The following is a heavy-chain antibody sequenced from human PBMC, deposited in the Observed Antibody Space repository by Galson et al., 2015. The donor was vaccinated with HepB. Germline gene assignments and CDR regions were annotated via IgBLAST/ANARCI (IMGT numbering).Heavy chain of an antibody. J-gene: IGHJ4*02. V-gene: IGHV3-30-3*01. D-gene: IGHD6-13*01. CDR1: GFTFSSYA. CDR3: ARAGLAAAGPFDY. Sequence: SLRLSCAASGFTFSSYAMHWVRQAPGKGLEWVAVISYDGSNTYYADSVKGRFTISRDNSKNTLYLQMNSLRAEDTAVYYCARAGLAAAGPFDYWGQGTLVTVSS. CDR2: ISYDGSNT.